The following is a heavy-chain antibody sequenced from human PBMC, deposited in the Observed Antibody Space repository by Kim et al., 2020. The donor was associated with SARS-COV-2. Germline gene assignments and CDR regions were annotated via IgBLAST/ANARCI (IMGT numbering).Heavy chain of an antibody. CDR2: INHSGST. D-gene: IGHD2-2*01. J-gene: IGHJ4*02. CDR1: GGSFIGYY. Sequence: SETLSLTCAVYGGSFIGYYWSWIRQPPGKGLEWIGEINHSGSTYYNPSLKSRVTISVDTSKNQFSLKMSSVTAAETAVYYCARVYAEYCSSTSCYAGRYFDYWGQGTLVTVSS. CDR3: ARVYAEYCSSTSCYAGRYFDY. V-gene: IGHV4-34*01.